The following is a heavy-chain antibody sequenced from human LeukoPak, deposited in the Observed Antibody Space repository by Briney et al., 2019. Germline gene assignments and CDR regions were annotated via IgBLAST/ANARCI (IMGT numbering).Heavy chain of an antibody. CDR3: AKQLGYCSDGSCYSPY. Sequence: GGSLRLSCAASGFAFSNYVMSWVRQAPGKGLEWVSAISNNGGYTYYADSVQGRFTISRDNSKSTLCLQMNSLRAEDTAVYYCAKQLGYCSDGSCYSPYWGQGTLVTVSS. CDR1: GFAFSNYV. CDR2: ISNNGGYT. V-gene: IGHV3-23*01. J-gene: IGHJ4*02. D-gene: IGHD2-15*01.